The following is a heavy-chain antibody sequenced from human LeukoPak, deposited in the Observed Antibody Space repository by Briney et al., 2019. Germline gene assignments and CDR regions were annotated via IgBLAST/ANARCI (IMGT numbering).Heavy chain of an antibody. D-gene: IGHD2-2*01. V-gene: IGHV3-74*01. J-gene: IGHJ4*02. CDR1: GFTFSGYW. Sequence: GESLKISCAASGFTFSGYWMHWVRQAPGKGLVWVSRINSEGISTSYADSVKGRFTISRDNAKNTLYLQMNSLRAEDTAVYYCARGSSTSCYDWGQGTLVTVSS. CDR3: ARGSSTSCYD. CDR2: INSEGIST.